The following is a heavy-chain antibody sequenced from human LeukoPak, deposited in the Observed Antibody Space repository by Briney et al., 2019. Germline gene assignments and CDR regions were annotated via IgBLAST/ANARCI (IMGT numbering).Heavy chain of an antibody. CDR1: GSVVSSNY. CDR3: AREFNVIGNFDY. Sequence: GGSLRLSCAASGSVVSSNYMSWVRQAPGKGLEWVASIYLSGNFISYADSVKGRFTISRDNANNSVYLQMSSLTVDDTAVYYCAREFNVIGNFDYWGQGTLVTVSS. D-gene: IGHD3-10*01. J-gene: IGHJ4*02. CDR2: IYLSGNFI. V-gene: IGHV3-21*01.